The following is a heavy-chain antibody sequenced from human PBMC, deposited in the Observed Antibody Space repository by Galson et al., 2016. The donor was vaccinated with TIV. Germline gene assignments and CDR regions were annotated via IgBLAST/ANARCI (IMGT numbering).Heavy chain of an antibody. V-gene: IGHV3-30*18. D-gene: IGHD2-8*01. J-gene: IGHJ3*01. CDR1: GFTFNNYA. CDR2: ISYDGSEK. CDR3: AKTYHSLKGNGDWLMAFDV. Sequence: SLRLSCAASGFTFNNYAIHWVRQAPGKGLEWVAVISYDGSEKYYADSVRGRFTISRDNSKPVYLRMDSLRPEDTATFYCAKTYHSLKGNGDWLMAFDVWGQGTMVIAAS.